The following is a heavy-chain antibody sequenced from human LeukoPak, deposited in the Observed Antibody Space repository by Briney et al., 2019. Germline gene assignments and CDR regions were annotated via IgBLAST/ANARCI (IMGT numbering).Heavy chain of an antibody. CDR1: GFTFSNAW. D-gene: IGHD6-19*01. V-gene: IGHV3-53*01. CDR3: ARDWAGTGYFDY. J-gene: IGHJ4*02. CDR2: IYSGGST. Sequence: PGGSLRLSCAASGFTFSNAWMSWVRQAPGKGLEWVSVIYSGGSTYYADSVKGRFTISRDNSKNTLYLQMNSLRAEDTAVYYCARDWAGTGYFDYWGQGTLVTVSS.